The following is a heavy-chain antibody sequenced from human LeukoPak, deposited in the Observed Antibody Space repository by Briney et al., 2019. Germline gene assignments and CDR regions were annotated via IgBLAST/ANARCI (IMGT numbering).Heavy chain of an antibody. Sequence: PSETLSLTFTVSGGSISSGDYYGSWIRQPPGKGLVWIGYIYYSGSTYYNPSLKSRVTISVDTSKNQFSLKLSSVTAADTAVYYCARIPSTSDYFDYWGQGTLVTVSS. V-gene: IGHV4-30-4*08. D-gene: IGHD2-2*01. CDR3: ARIPSTSDYFDY. J-gene: IGHJ4*02. CDR1: GGSISSGDYY. CDR2: IYYSGST.